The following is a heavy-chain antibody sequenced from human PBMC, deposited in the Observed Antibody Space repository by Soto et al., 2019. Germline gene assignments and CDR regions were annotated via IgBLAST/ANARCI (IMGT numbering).Heavy chain of an antibody. D-gene: IGHD4-17*01. Sequence: TLSLTCTVSGGSISSGDYYWSWIRQPPGKGLEWIGYIYYSGSTYYNPSLKSRVTISVDTSKNQFSLKLSSVTAADTAAYYCARFTVTTGAGNFDYWGQGTLVTVSS. J-gene: IGHJ4*02. CDR1: GGSISSGDYY. CDR2: IYYSGST. CDR3: ARFTVTTGAGNFDY. V-gene: IGHV4-30-4*01.